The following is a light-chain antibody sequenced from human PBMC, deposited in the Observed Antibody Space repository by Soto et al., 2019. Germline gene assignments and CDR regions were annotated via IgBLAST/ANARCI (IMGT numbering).Light chain of an antibody. CDR2: GAS. J-gene: IGKJ1*01. Sequence: EIAMTQSPATLSVSPGALATLPCRVSQSVSSNLAWYQQKPGQAPRLLIYGASTSATGIRARFSGRGCGTEFTLTISSLQSEDFAVYYCQQYNNWPPTWTFGQGTKVDIK. CDR1: QSVSSN. CDR3: QQYNNWPPTWT. V-gene: IGKV3-15*01.